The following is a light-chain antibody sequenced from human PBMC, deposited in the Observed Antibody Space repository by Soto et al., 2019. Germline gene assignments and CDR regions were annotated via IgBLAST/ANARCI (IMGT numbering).Light chain of an antibody. CDR1: QSVSSN. CDR2: GAS. V-gene: IGKV3-15*01. CDR3: QQYNNWPPWT. Sequence: EIVMTQSPATLSVSPGERATLSCRASQSVSSNLAWYQQKPGQAPRLIIYGASTRATGIPARFSGSGSGREFTLTISSLQSEDFAVYYCQQYNNWPPWTFGQGTKVEIK. J-gene: IGKJ1*01.